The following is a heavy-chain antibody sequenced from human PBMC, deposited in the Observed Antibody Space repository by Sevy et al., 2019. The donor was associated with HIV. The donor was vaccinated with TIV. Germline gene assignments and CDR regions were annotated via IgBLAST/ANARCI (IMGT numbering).Heavy chain of an antibody. V-gene: IGHV3-30-3*01. Sequence: GGSLRLSCAASGFTFGSYAMHWVRQAPGKGLEWVAVISYDGSNKYYADSVKGRFTISRDNSKNTLYLQLDGLRAEDTALYYCARDDEPDYYYFDTDVWGQGTTVTVSS. CDR1: GFTFGSYA. J-gene: IGHJ6*02. CDR2: ISYDGSNK. CDR3: ARDDEPDYYYFDTDV.